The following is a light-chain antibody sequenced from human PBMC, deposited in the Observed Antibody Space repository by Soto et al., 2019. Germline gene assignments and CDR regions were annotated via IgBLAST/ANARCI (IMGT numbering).Light chain of an antibody. CDR2: SYN. CDR3: AAWDDSLKGPV. V-gene: IGLV1-44*01. Sequence: QSELTQPPSASGTPGRRVSISCSGNSSNIGSNTVNWYQQLPGTAPKLLIYSYNQRPSGVPDRFSGSKSGTSASLAISGLQSEDEADYYCAAWDDSLKGPVFGGGTKVTVL. J-gene: IGLJ2*01. CDR1: SSNIGSNT.